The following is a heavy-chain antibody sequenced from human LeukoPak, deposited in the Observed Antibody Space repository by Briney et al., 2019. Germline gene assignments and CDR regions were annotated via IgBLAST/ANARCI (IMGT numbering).Heavy chain of an antibody. CDR1: GYTFTSYY. V-gene: IGHV1-46*01. Sequence: ASVKVSCKASGYTFTSYYMHWVRQAPGQGLEWVGIINPSGGSTSYAQKFQGRVTMTRDTSTSTVYMELSSLRSEDTAVYYCARDRDSSAWTNWFDPWGQGTLVTVSS. CDR2: INPSGGST. D-gene: IGHD6-19*01. CDR3: ARDRDSSAWTNWFDP. J-gene: IGHJ5*02.